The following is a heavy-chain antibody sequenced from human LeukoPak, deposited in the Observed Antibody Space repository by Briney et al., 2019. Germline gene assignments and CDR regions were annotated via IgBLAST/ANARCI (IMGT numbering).Heavy chain of an antibody. Sequence: GGSLRLSCAASGFTFSSYAMSWVRQAPGKGLEWVSAISGSSGSTYYADSVKGRFTISRDNSKNTLYLQMNSLRAEDTAVYYCAKSYLGGGALDYWGQGTLVTVSS. J-gene: IGHJ4*02. CDR2: ISGSSGST. CDR3: AKSYLGGGALDY. V-gene: IGHV3-23*01. CDR1: GFTFSSYA. D-gene: IGHD2-15*01.